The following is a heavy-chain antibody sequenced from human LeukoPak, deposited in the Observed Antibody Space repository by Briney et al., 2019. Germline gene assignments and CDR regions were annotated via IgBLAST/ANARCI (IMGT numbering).Heavy chain of an antibody. Sequence: GGSLRLSCTASKFSVSNYYMSWVRQAPGKGPEWVSVIYTGGYTYYADAVQGRFTISRDLSQNTVFLHMNSLRAEDTALYYCARDHNDLDAFDVWGQGTMLTVSS. CDR3: ARDHNDLDAFDV. CDR2: IYTGGYT. D-gene: IGHD1-14*01. J-gene: IGHJ3*01. CDR1: KFSVSNYY. V-gene: IGHV3-66*02.